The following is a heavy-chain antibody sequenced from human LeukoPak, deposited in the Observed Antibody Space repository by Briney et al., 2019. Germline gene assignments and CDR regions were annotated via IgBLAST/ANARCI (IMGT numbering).Heavy chain of an antibody. CDR3: ARGGDGTGGGEQLQLDY. Sequence: SETLSLTCTVSGGSISSGSYYWSWIRQPAGKGLEWIGRIYTSGSTNYNPSLKSRVTISVDTSKNQFSPKLSSVTAADTAVYYCARGGDGTGGGEQLQLDYWGQGTLVTVSS. J-gene: IGHJ4*02. V-gene: IGHV4-61*02. CDR2: IYTSGST. CDR1: GGSISSGSYY. D-gene: IGHD3-10*01.